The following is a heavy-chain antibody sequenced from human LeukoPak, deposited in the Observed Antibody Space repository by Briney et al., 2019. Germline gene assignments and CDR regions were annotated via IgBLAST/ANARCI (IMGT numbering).Heavy chain of an antibody. CDR1: GGSISSYY. D-gene: IGHD1-26*01. CDR2: IYTSGST. Sequence: PSETLSLTCTVSGGSISSYYWSWIRQPAGKGLEWIGRIYTSGSTNYNPSLKSRVTMSVDTSKNQFSLRLSSVNAADTAVYFCARLVGGVGASRRAFDIWGQGTMVTVSS. V-gene: IGHV4-4*07. CDR3: ARLVGGVGASRRAFDI. J-gene: IGHJ3*02.